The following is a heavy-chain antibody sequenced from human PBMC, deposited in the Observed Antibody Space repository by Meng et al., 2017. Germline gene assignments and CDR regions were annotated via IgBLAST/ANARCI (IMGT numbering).Heavy chain of an antibody. V-gene: IGHV1-69*05. D-gene: IGHD6-13*01. J-gene: IGHJ5*02. CDR1: GGTFSSYA. CDR3: ARGGIAAALPWFDP. CDR2: IIPIFGTA. Sequence: QVQLVQSGAEVKKPGSSGKVSCKASGGTFSSYAISWVRQAPGQGLEWMGGIIPIFGTANYAQKFQGRVTVTTDESTSTAYMELSSLRPEDTAVYYCARGGIAAALPWFDPWGQGTLVTVSS.